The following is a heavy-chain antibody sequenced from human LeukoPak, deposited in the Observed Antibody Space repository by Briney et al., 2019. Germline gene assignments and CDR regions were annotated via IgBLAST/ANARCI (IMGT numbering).Heavy chain of an antibody. CDR2: ISSNGGST. D-gene: IGHD6-6*01. CDR1: GFTFSSYA. V-gene: IGHV3-64*01. CDR3: AREGIAARRGFDY. Sequence: GRSLRLSCAASGFTFSSYAMHWVRQAPGKGLEYVSAISSNGGSTYYANSVKGRFTISRDNSKNTLYLQMGSLRAEDMAVYYCAREGIAARRGFDYWGQGTLVTVSS. J-gene: IGHJ4*02.